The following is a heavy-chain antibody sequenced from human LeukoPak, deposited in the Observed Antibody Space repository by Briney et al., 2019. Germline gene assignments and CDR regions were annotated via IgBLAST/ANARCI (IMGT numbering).Heavy chain of an antibody. D-gene: IGHD3-3*01. Sequence: GGSLRLSCVGSGFNIGHYGLHRVRQAPGKGLEWVAFIQADAQNRWYADSVKGRFTISKDNSKSTAYLHMSSLKADDTAIYYCAQDFWALDATQNSDWGQGALVTVSS. CDR1: GFNIGHYG. J-gene: IGHJ4*02. V-gene: IGHV3-30*02. CDR3: AQDFWALDATQNSD. CDR2: IQADAQNR.